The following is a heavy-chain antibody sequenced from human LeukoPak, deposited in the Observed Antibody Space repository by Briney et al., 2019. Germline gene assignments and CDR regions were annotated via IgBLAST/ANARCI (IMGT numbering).Heavy chain of an antibody. CDR3: ARGRGIAARSRYYFDY. D-gene: IGHD6-6*01. Sequence: ASVKVSCKASGYTFTSYDINWVRQATGQGLEWMGWMNPNSGNTGYAQKFQGRVTMTRNTSISTAYMELSSLRSADTAVYYCARGRGIAARSRYYFDYWGQGTLVTVSS. V-gene: IGHV1-8*01. CDR2: MNPNSGNT. J-gene: IGHJ4*02. CDR1: GYTFTSYD.